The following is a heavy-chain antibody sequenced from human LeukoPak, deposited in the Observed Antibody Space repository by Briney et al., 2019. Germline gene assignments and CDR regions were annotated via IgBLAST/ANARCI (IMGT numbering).Heavy chain of an antibody. J-gene: IGHJ4*02. CDR3: TRKGSQWDFLVDY. CDR1: GFTFSSYS. Sequence: GGSLRLSCAASGFTFSSYSMNWVRQAPGKGLEWVSSITSSSRYIYYADSVKGRFTIPRDNAENSLYLQMDSLTAEDTAVYYCTRKGSQWDFLVDYWGQGTRVTVSP. CDR2: ITSSSRYI. V-gene: IGHV3-21*01. D-gene: IGHD2/OR15-2a*01.